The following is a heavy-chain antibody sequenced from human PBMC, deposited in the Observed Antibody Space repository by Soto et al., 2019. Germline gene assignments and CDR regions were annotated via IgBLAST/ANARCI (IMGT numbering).Heavy chain of an antibody. Sequence: QPGGSLRLSCAASGFTFISYWMSWVRQAPGKGLEWVANIKQDGSEKYYVDSVKGRFTISRDNAKNSLYLQMNSLRAEDTAVYYCARFYYDSSGYLPSPYYYYYGMDVWGQGTTVTVSS. CDR3: ARFYYDSSGYLPSPYYYYYGMDV. CDR1: GFTFISYW. V-gene: IGHV3-7*04. D-gene: IGHD3-22*01. CDR2: IKQDGSEK. J-gene: IGHJ6*02.